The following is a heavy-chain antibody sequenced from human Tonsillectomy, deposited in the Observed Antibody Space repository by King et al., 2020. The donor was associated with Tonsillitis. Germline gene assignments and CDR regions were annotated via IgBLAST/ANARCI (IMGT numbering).Heavy chain of an antibody. J-gene: IGHJ6*03. V-gene: IGHV3-33*08. CDR2: IWYDGRNK. CDR3: ARPPLSSYHYMDV. CDR1: GFTFSSYG. Sequence: HVQLVESGGGVVQPGRSLRLSCAASGFTFSSYGMHWVRQAPGKGLEWVAVIWYDGRNKYYADSVKGRFTISRDNSKNTLYLQMNSLRAEDTAVYYCARPPLSSYHYMDVWGKGTTVTVSS.